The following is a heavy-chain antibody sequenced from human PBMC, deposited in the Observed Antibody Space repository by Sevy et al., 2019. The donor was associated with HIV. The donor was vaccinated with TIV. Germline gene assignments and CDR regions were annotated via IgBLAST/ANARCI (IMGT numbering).Heavy chain of an antibody. CDR2: INPNSGGT. D-gene: IGHD3-9*01. J-gene: IGHJ5*02. CDR1: GYTFTGYY. Sequence: ATVKVSCKASGYTFTGYYMHWVRQAPGQGLEWMGWINPNSGGTNYAQKFQGRVTMTRDTSISTAYMELSRLRSDDTAVYDCARVGSYDIWPGYYLIWFDPWGQGTLVTVSS. V-gene: IGHV1-2*02. CDR3: ARVGSYDIWPGYYLIWFDP.